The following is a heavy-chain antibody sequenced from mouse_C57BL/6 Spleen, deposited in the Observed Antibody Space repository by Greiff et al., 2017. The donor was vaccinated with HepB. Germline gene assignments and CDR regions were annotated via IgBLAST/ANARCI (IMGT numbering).Heavy chain of an antibody. CDR3: TRDLGCPFAY. D-gene: IGHD4-1*01. CDR2: ISSGGDYI. CDR1: GFTFSSYA. V-gene: IGHV5-9-1*02. J-gene: IGHJ3*01. Sequence: EVQRVESGAGLVKPGGSLKLSCAASGFTFSSYAMSWVRQTPEKRLEWVAYISSGGDYIYYADTVKGRFTISRDNARNTLYLQMSSLKSEDTAMYYCTRDLGCPFAYWGQGTLVTVSA.